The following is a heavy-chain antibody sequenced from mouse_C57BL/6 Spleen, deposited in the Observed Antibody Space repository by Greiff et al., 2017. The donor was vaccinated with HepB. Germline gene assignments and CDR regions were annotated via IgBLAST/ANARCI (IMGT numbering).Heavy chain of an antibody. V-gene: IGHV5-17*01. Sequence: DVHLVESGGGLVKPGGSLKLSCAASGFTFSDYGMHWVRQAPEKGLEWVAYISSGSSTIYYADTVKGRFTISRDNAKNTLFLQMTSLRSEDTAMYYCARPIGLGPGFAYWGQGTLVTVSA. CDR1: GFTFSDYG. D-gene: IGHD4-1*01. CDR2: ISSGSSTI. J-gene: IGHJ3*01. CDR3: ARPIGLGPGFAY.